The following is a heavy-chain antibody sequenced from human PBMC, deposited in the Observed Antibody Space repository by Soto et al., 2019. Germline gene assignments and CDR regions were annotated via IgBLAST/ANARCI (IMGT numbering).Heavy chain of an antibody. Sequence: EVQLLESGGGLVQPGGSLRLSCAASGFTFSSYAMSWVRQAPGKGLEWVSALSGSGGSTYNADSVKGRFTISRDNSKNTLFLQMNSLRAEDTAIYYCVRDAGFADYWGQGTLVTVSS. CDR1: GFTFSSYA. V-gene: IGHV3-23*01. D-gene: IGHD3-10*01. CDR3: VRDAGFADY. J-gene: IGHJ4*02. CDR2: LSGSGGST.